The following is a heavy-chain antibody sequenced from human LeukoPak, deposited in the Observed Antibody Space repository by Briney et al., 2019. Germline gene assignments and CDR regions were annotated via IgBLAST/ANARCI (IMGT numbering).Heavy chain of an antibody. J-gene: IGHJ4*02. Sequence: SETLSLTCAVYGGSFSSYYWSWIRQPPGKGLEWIGYIYYSGSTNYNPSLKSRVTISVDTSKNQFSLKLSSVTAADTAVYYCARVGHSGSYFARSASYYFDYWGQGTLVTVSS. V-gene: IGHV4-59*01. D-gene: IGHD1-26*01. CDR1: GGSFSSYY. CDR2: IYYSGST. CDR3: ARVGHSGSYFARSASYYFDY.